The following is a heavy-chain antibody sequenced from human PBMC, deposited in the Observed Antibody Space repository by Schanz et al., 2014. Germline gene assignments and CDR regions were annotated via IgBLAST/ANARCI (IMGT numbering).Heavy chain of an antibody. D-gene: IGHD3-10*01. Sequence: QVHLVQSGAEAHKPGASLKISCKASGYTFTNFFLHWVRQAPGQGLEWMGIINPIGGSTTYAQKFRGAVTLTTDTSTDTAYLELTSLRSEDTAVYFCTSEAHNHDGLRSYSNVWGQGTLVTVTS. J-gene: IGHJ4*02. CDR1: GYTFTNFF. CDR3: TSEAHNHDGLRSYSNV. V-gene: IGHV1-46*01. CDR2: INPIGGST.